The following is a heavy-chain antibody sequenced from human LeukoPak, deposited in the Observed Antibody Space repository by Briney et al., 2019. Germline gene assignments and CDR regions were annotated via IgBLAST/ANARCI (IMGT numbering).Heavy chain of an antibody. J-gene: IGHJ5*02. D-gene: IGHD2-2*01. CDR3: ARAGLGYCSSSSCLNWFDP. CDR2: ISSRGNTI. CDR1: GFTFSSYE. Sequence: GGSLRLSCAASGFTFSSYEMNWVRQAPGKGLEWVSYISSRGNTIYYADSVKGRFTISRDNAKNSLYLQMNSLRAEDTAIYYCARAGLGYCSSSSCLNWFDPWGQRTLVTVSS. V-gene: IGHV3-48*03.